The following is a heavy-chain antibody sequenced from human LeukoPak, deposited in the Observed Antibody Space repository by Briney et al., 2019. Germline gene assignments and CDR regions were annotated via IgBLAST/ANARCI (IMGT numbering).Heavy chain of an antibody. CDR2: ISSSSSII. CDR1: EFTSNTYS. CDR3: ARGYSYGYQVDY. J-gene: IGHJ4*02. D-gene: IGHD5-18*01. Sequence: GGSLRLSCAASEFTSNTYSMNWVRRAPGKGLGWVSYISSSSSIIYYADSVKGRFTISRDNAKNSLYLQMNSLRAEDTAVYYCARGYSYGYQVDYWGQGTLVTVSS. V-gene: IGHV3-48*01.